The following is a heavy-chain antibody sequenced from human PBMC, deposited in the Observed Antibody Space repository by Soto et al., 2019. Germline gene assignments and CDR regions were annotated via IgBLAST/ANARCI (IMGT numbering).Heavy chain of an antibody. Sequence: SDTLSLTCNSYGRPFSGYIWIWIRQTPGKGLQWIGQINHSGNANYKPSLKSRVTIKVHTSRTQFSLDLNSVTAADTAVYYCARGPSGDKVDYWGQG. CDR2: INHSGNA. CDR3: ARGPSGDKVDY. V-gene: IGHV4-34*01. CDR1: GRPFSGYI. J-gene: IGHJ4*02. D-gene: IGHD7-27*01.